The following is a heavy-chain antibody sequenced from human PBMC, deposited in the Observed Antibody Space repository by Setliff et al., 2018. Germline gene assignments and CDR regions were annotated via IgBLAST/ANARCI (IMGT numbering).Heavy chain of an antibody. CDR2: IIPIFGTT. CDR3: ARDGVHTAMLIYY. Sequence: GASVKVSCKASGGTFSSYDINWVRQAPGQGLEWMGGIIPIFGTTNYAQRFQGRVTIITDESTSTAYMELTSLRSEDTAVYYRARDGVHTAMLIYYWGQGTLVTVSS. J-gene: IGHJ4*02. D-gene: IGHD5-18*01. CDR1: GGTFSSYD. V-gene: IGHV1-69*05.